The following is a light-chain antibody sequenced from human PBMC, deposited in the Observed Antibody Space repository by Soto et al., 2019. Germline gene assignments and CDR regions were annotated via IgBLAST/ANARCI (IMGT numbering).Light chain of an antibody. CDR3: QHRGRWPRT. Sequence: EIVLTQSPATLSLSPGERATLSCRASQSVNDYLAWYQQKPGQAPRLLIYGASNRATGIAVRFSGSGSGTDFTLTISSLEPEDFAVYYCQHRGRWPRTFGQGTKLEIK. J-gene: IGKJ2*01. V-gene: IGKV3-11*01. CDR2: GAS. CDR1: QSVNDY.